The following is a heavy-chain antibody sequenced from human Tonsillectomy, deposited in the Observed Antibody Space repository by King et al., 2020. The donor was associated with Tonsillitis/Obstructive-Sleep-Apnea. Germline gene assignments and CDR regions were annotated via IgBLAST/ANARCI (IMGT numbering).Heavy chain of an antibody. Sequence: LVQSGAEVKKPGESLRISCKGSGYSFTSYWISWVRQMPGKGLEWMGRIDPSDSYTNYSPSFQGHVTISADKSISTAYLQWSSLKASDTAMDYWARHGGADEDYYYYMDVWGKGTTVTVSS. J-gene: IGHJ6*03. V-gene: IGHV5-10-1*01. CDR3: ARHGGADEDYYYYMDV. CDR1: GYSFTSYW. CDR2: IDPSDSYT. D-gene: IGHD5-24*01.